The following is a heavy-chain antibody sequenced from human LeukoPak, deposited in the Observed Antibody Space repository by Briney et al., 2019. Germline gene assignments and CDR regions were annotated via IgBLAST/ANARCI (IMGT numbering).Heavy chain of an antibody. CDR1: GFTFSSYG. D-gene: IGHD3-10*01. V-gene: IGHV3-30*03. J-gene: IGHJ2*01. CDR3: ARGRPDVIWDWHFDL. Sequence: PGRSLRLSCAASGFTFSSYGMHWVRQAPGKGLEWVAVISYDGSNKYYADSVKGRFTISRDNSKNTLYLQMNSPRAEDTAVYYCARGRPDVIWDWHFDLWGRGTLVTVSS. CDR2: ISYDGSNK.